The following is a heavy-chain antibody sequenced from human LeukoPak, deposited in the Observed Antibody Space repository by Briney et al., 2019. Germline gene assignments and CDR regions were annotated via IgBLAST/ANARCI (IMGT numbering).Heavy chain of an antibody. D-gene: IGHD5/OR15-5a*01. V-gene: IGHV1-8*03. CDR2: MNPNSGNT. CDR3: ARVSSLRRSPYYYYYMDV. CDR1: GYTFTSYD. J-gene: IGHJ6*03. Sequence: ASVKVSCKASGYTFTSYDINWVRQATGQGLEWMGWMNPNSGNTGYAQKFQGRVTITRNTSISTAYMELSSLRSEDTAVYYCARVSSLRRSPYYYYYMDVWGKGTTVTVSS.